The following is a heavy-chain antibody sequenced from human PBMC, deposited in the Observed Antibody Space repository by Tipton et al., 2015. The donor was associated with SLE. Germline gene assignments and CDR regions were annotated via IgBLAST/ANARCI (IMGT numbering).Heavy chain of an antibody. CDR2: IYHSGST. CDR1: GYSISSGYY. Sequence: TLSLTCTVSGYSISSGYYWGWIRQPPGKGLEWIGSIYHSGSTYYNPSLKSRVTISVDTSKNQFSLKLSSVTAADTAVYYCARGPGQQWLALFDYWGQGTLVTVSS. V-gene: IGHV4-38-2*02. D-gene: IGHD6-19*01. CDR3: ARGPGQQWLALFDY. J-gene: IGHJ4*02.